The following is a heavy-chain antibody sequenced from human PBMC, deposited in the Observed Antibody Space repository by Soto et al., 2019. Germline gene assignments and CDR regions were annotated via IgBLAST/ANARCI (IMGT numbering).Heavy chain of an antibody. CDR2: ICSSSSTI. V-gene: IGHV3-48*01. D-gene: IGHD2-15*01. CDR1: GFTFSSYS. CDR3: ASIDCSGGSCYGNEYFQH. Sequence: GGSLRLSCAASGFTFSSYSMNWVRQAPGKGLEWVSYICSSSSTIYYADSVKGRFTISRDNAKNSLYLQMNSLRAEDTAVYYCASIDCSGGSCYGNEYFQHWGQGTLVTVSS. J-gene: IGHJ1*01.